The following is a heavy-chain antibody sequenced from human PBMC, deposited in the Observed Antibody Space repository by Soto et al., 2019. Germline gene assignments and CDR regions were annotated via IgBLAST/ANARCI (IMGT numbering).Heavy chain of an antibody. Sequence: WTWIRQHPAKGLEFIGYMHYSGSSYYNPSLQGRVSISIDTSRMQFSLRLISVTAADTAVYYCARGPAYYAESRNYKVDTFDSWGQGTLVIVSS. CDR3: ARGPAYYAESRNYKVDTFDS. V-gene: IGHV4-31*02. J-gene: IGHJ5*01. D-gene: IGHD3-10*01. CDR2: MHYSGSS.